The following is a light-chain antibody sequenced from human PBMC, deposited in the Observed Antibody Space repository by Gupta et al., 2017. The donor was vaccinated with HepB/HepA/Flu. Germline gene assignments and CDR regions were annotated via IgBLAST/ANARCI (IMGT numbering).Light chain of an antibody. CDR2: TVS. V-gene: IGKV1-39*01. CDR1: QSVSTY. Sequence: DIQVTQSPSSLSASVGDRVTIACRTTQSVSTYVNWYQQKPGKVPKVLIYTVSTLQSGVPSRFSGSGSGTEFTLTISSLQPEDFATYYCQQSYSTPRTFGQGTKVDFK. J-gene: IGKJ1*01. CDR3: QQSYSTPRT.